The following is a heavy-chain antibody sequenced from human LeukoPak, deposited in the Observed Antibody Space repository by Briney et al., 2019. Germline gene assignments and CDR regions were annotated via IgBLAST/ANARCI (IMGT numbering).Heavy chain of an antibody. CDR2: INPNSGGT. D-gene: IGHD3-22*01. Sequence: ASVKVSCKASGYTFTGYYMHWVRQAPGQGLEWMGWINPNSGGTNYAQKFQGRVTMTRDTSISTAYMELSRLRSDDTAVYYCARGRVRYYDSSGYYKYWGQGTLVTVSS. V-gene: IGHV1-2*02. CDR3: ARGRVRYYDSSGYYKY. CDR1: GYTFTGYY. J-gene: IGHJ4*02.